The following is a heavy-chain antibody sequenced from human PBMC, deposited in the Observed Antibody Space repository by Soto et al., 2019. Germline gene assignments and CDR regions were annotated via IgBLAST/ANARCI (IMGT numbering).Heavy chain of an antibody. D-gene: IGHD2-2*01. J-gene: IGHJ4*02. V-gene: IGHV1-69*13. CDR1: GGTFSSYP. CDR3: ARVPEGDYCSSTSCYYDY. Sequence: GASVKVSCKASGGTFSSYPISWVRQAPGQGLEWMGGIIPIFGTANYAQKFQGRVTITADESTSTAYMELSSLRSEDTAVYYCARVPEGDYCSSTSCYYDYWGQGTLVTVSS. CDR2: IIPIFGTA.